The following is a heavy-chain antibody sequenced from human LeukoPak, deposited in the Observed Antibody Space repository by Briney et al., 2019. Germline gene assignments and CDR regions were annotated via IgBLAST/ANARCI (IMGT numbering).Heavy chain of an antibody. D-gene: IGHD4-17*01. CDR1: GFTFSSYG. J-gene: IGHJ4*02. Sequence: GGSLRLSCAASGFTFSSYGMHWVRQAPGKGLEWVAVISYDGSNKYYADSVKGRFTISRDNSKNTLYLQMNSLRAEDTAVYYCAKAREPYGDYAFDYWGQGTLVTVSS. CDR3: AKAREPYGDYAFDY. CDR2: ISYDGSNK. V-gene: IGHV3-30*18.